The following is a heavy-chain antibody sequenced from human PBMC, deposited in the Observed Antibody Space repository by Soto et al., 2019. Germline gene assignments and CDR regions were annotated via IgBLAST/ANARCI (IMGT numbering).Heavy chain of an antibody. V-gene: IGHV1-58*01. Sequence: SVKVSCKASEFTFTSSTVQWVRQARGQRLEWIGWIVVGSGNTNYAQKFQERVTITRDMSTSTAYMELSSLRSEDTAVYYCAAEHEGWKLALDVCGQGPTVTVYS. CDR3: AAEHEGWKLALDV. CDR2: IVVGSGNT. D-gene: IGHD3-3*02. CDR1: EFTFTSST. J-gene: IGHJ6*02.